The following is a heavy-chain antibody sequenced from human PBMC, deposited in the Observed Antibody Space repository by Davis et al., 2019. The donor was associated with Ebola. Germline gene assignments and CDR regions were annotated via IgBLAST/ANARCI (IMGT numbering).Heavy chain of an antibody. CDR3: ARLNWNYGYYYYYYGMDV. D-gene: IGHD1-7*01. CDR1: GGSFSGYY. CDR2: INHSGRT. V-gene: IGHV4-34*01. Sequence: SETLSLTCAVYGGSFSGYYWSWIRQPPGKGLEWIGEINHSGRTNYNPSLKSRVTISVDTSKNQFSLKLSSVTAADTAVYYCARLNWNYGYYYYYYGMDVWGQGTTVTVSS. J-gene: IGHJ6*02.